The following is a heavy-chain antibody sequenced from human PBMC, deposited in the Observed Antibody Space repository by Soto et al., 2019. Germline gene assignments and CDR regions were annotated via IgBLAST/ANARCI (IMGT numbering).Heavy chain of an antibody. D-gene: IGHD3-3*01. Sequence: SETLSLTCTVSGCSISRGDYYWSWIRQPPGKGLEWIGYIYYSGSTYYNPSLKSRVTISVDTSKNQFSLKLSSVTAADTAVYYCARDGGFWSGPYMDVWGQGTTVTVSS. V-gene: IGHV4-30-4*01. CDR2: IYYSGST. J-gene: IGHJ6*02. CDR3: ARDGGFWSGPYMDV. CDR1: GCSISRGDYY.